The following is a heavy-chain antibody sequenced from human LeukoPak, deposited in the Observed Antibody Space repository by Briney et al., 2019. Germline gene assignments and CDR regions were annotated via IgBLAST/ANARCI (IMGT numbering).Heavy chain of an antibody. V-gene: IGHV3-23*01. Sequence: PGGSLRLSCAGSGFTFSSYAMSWVRQAPGKGLEWVSAISGSGGSTYYADSVKGRFTISRDNSKNTLYLQMNSLRAEDTAVYYCAKDRGRGSSGFPDTFDYWGQGTLVTVSS. CDR3: AKDRGRGSSGFPDTFDY. CDR2: ISGSGGST. D-gene: IGHD3-22*01. J-gene: IGHJ4*02. CDR1: GFTFSSYA.